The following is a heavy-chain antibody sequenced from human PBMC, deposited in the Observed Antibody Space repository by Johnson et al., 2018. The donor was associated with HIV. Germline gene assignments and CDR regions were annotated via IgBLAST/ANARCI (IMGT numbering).Heavy chain of an antibody. Sequence: VQLVESGGGLVQPGRSLRLSCTASGFTFDDYAMHWVRLAPGKGREWVSGISWNSGSIAYADSVKGRFTTSRDNAKNSLYLQVKSLRAEDTALYLCAKDNGIAGTSGDAFDIWGQGTVVTVSS. CDR1: GFTFDDYA. V-gene: IGHV3-9*01. J-gene: IGHJ3*02. D-gene: IGHD6-13*01. CDR3: AKDNGIAGTSGDAFDI. CDR2: ISWNSGSI.